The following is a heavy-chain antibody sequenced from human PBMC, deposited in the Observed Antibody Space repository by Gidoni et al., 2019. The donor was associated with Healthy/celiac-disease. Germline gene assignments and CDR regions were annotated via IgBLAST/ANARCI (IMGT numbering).Heavy chain of an antibody. J-gene: IGHJ6*02. Sequence: EVQLVESGGGLVKPGGSLRLSCAASGFTFSSYSMNWVRQAPGKGLEWVSSISSSSSYIYYADSVKGRFTISRDNAKNSLYLQMNSLRAEDTAVYYCARDGAAAAGTRPAYYYYGMDVWGQGTTVTVSS. V-gene: IGHV3-21*01. CDR1: GFTFSSYS. D-gene: IGHD6-13*01. CDR3: ARDGAAAAGTRPAYYYYGMDV. CDR2: ISSSSSYI.